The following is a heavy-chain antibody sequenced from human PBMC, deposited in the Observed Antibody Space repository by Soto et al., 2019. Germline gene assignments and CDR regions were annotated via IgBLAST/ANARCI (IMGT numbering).Heavy chain of an antibody. J-gene: IGHJ6*02. CDR3: ATHGATTMARGAMKHYYYVMDV. D-gene: IGHD3-10*01. Sequence: SVKVSCKASGYSLSGYYLHWVRQAPGQGLEWLGGIIPIFDTPTYTQNFQGRVTITADKSTNTVYMELSSLRSEDTAVYYCATHGATTMARGAMKHYYYVMDVWGQGTTVTVSS. V-gene: IGHV1-69*06. CDR2: IIPIFDTP. CDR1: GYSLSGYY.